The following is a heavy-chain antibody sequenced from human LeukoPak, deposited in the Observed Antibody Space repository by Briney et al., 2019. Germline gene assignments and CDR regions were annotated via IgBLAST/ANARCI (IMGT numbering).Heavy chain of an antibody. Sequence: GGSLRLSCAASGFTFTTYAMHWVRQAPGKGLEYVSHISSNGGSTYYANSVKGRFTISRDNSKNTLYLQMGSLRAEDMAVYYCARGKGDYVWGSYRLDTWGQGTLVTVSS. J-gene: IGHJ5*02. V-gene: IGHV3-64*01. CDR1: GFTFTTYA. CDR2: ISSNGGST. D-gene: IGHD3-16*02. CDR3: ARGKGDYVWGSYRLDT.